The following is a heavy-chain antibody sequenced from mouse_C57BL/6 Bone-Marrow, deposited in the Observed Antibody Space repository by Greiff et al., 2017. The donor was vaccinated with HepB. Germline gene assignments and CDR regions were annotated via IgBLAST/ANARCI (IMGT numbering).Heavy chain of an antibody. D-gene: IGHD2-3*01. CDR3: AMDGYHAPFAY. Sequence: VQVVESGAELVRPGTSVKVSCKASGYAFTNYLIEWVKQRPGQGLEWIGVINPGSGGTNYNEKFKGKATLTADKSSSTAYMQLSSLTSEDSAVYFCAMDGYHAPFAYWGQGTLVTVSA. CDR2: INPGSGGT. CDR1: GYAFTNYL. J-gene: IGHJ3*01. V-gene: IGHV1-54*01.